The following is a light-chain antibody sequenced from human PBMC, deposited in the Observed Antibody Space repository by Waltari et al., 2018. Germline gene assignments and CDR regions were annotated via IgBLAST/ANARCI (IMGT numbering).Light chain of an antibody. V-gene: IGLV1-44*01. CDR1: SSNLGFNP. J-gene: IGLJ3*02. CDR3: AAWDDNLNGWA. CDR2: TDN. Sequence: QSVLTQPPSASGTPGQRVTISCSGSSSNLGFNPVSWYQQVPGAAPRILMYTDNQRPSGVPDRFSGSKSGSSASLAISGLRPEDEADYYCAAWDDNLNGWAFGGGTKVTVL.